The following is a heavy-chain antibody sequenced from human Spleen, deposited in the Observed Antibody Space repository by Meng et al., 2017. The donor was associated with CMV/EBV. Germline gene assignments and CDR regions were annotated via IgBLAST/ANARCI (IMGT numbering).Heavy chain of an antibody. D-gene: IGHD2-15*01. CDR2: INTYNGKT. V-gene: IGHV1-18*01. Sequence: ASVKVSCKASGYTFTSYGVSWVRQAPGQGLEWMGWINTYNGKTNYAQKLQGRVTMTTDTSTNTAYMELRSLRSDDTAVYYCARAYCSGGGCYSGSFDFWGQGTLVTVSS. CDR3: ARAYCSGGGCYSGSFDF. CDR1: GYTFTSYG. J-gene: IGHJ4*02.